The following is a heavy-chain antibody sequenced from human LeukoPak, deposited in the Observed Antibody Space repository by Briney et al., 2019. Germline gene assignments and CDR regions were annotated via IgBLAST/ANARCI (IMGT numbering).Heavy chain of an antibody. CDR2: IYYSGST. V-gene: IGHV4-59*12. D-gene: IGHD4-23*01. CDR1: GGSISSYY. CDR3: ARENSPRKFDY. J-gene: IGHJ4*02. Sequence: SETLSLTCTVSGGSISSYYWSWIRQPPGKGLEWIGYIYYSGSTNYNPSLKSRVTISVGTSKNQFSLKLSSVTAADTAVYYCARENSPRKFDYWGQGTLVTVSS.